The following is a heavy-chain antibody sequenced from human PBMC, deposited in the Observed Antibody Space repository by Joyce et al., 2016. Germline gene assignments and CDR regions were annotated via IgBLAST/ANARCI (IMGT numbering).Heavy chain of an antibody. V-gene: IGHV4-34*01. D-gene: IGHD7-27*01. CDR1: GGAFSGYY. J-gene: IGHJ5*02. Sequence: QVQLQQWGAGLLKPSETLSLTCAVSGGAFSGYYWSWIRQPPGKGLEGIGEINHSGSTNYNPSLKSRVTISVDTSKNQFSLKLGSVTAADTAVYYCARGPRSNWGLVWFDPWGQGTLVTVSS. CDR2: INHSGST. CDR3: ARGPRSNWGLVWFDP.